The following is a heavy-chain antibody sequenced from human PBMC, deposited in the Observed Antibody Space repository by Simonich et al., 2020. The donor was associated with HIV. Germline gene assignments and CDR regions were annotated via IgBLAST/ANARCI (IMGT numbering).Heavy chain of an antibody. J-gene: IGHJ6*03. CDR1: GFTFSSYW. D-gene: IGHD3-22*01. V-gene: IGHV3-7*01. CDR2: RKKDGRDK. CDR3: ARQPYYYDSSGYYDYYYYMDV. Sequence: EVQLVESGGGLVQPGGSLRLSCAASGFTFSSYWMSWVRQAPRKGLEWVANRKKDGRDKSYVDSGKGRFTISRNNAKNSLYLQMNSLRAEDTAVYYCARQPYYYDSSGYYDYYYYMDVWGKGTTGTVSS.